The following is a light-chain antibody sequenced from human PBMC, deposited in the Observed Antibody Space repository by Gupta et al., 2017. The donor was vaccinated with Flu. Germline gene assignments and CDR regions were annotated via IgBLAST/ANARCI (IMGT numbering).Light chain of an antibody. J-gene: IGLJ1*01. CDR2: GNN. Sequence: QSVLAQPPSASGTPGQRVTISCSGSSSNIGSNIVNWYQQVPGTAPNLLIYGNNQRPSGVPDRFSGSKSGTSASLAISGLQSEEEADYYCAAWDDSLNGHHVFGTGTKVTVL. CDR1: SSNIGSNI. V-gene: IGLV1-44*01. CDR3: AAWDDSLNGHHV.